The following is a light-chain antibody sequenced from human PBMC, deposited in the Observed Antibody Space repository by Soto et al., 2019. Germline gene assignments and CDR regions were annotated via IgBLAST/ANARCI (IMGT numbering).Light chain of an antibody. J-gene: IGKJ1*01. V-gene: IGKV1-5*01. CDR3: QQYSDSSGA. CDR1: QSIGTW. CDR2: DAS. Sequence: DIPVTQSPSTLSASVGDRVTITCGASQSIGTWLAWYQQKPGKAPKLLIFDASTLESGVPSRFSGSGSGTDFTPTISSLQPDDFATYYCQQYSDSSGAFGQGTRVEIK.